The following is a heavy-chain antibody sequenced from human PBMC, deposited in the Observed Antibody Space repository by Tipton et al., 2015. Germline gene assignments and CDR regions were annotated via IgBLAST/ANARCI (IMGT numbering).Heavy chain of an antibody. V-gene: IGHV4-4*02. J-gene: IGHJ4*02. D-gene: IGHD3-9*01. CDR3: ACQDYDSLTRDYQTVDY. CDR1: GGSITTINW. Sequence: TLSLTCSVFGGSITTINWCTWVRQPPGKGLEWIGEVYHTGTTNYTPSLKSRLTIPVDKSKNHFSLKLNSVTAADTAVYYCACQDYDSLTRDYQTVDYWGQGTLVTVSS. CDR2: VYHTGTT.